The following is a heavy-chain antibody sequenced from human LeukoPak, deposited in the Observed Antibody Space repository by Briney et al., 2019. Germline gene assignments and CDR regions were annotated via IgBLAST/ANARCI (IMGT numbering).Heavy chain of an antibody. J-gene: IGHJ4*02. CDR3: AKEELRFLEWFPFDY. Sequence: GGSLRLSCAASGFTFSSYGMHWVRQAPGKGLEWVAFIRYDGSNKYYADSVKGRFTISRDNSKNTLYLQMNSLRAEDTAVYYCAKEELRFLEWFPFDYWGQGTLVTVFS. CDR2: IRYDGSNK. V-gene: IGHV3-30*02. D-gene: IGHD3-3*01. CDR1: GFTFSSYG.